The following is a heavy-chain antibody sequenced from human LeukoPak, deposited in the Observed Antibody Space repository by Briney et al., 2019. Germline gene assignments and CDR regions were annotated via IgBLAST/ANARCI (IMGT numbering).Heavy chain of an antibody. J-gene: IGHJ4*02. CDR2: ILPDSGGT. CDR3: ARDLNGVAGDFDF. V-gene: IGHV1-2*02. Sequence: ASVKVSCKASGYTFTGSYMHWVRQAPGQGLEWIGWILPDSGGTKYARNFQGRVTMTRDTSIITAYMELTGLRPDDTAVYYCARDLNGVAGDFDFWGQGTLVTVSS. CDR1: GYTFTGSY. D-gene: IGHD6-19*01.